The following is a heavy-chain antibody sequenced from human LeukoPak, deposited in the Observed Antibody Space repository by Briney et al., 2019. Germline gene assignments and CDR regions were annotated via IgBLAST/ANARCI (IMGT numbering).Heavy chain of an antibody. CDR1: GFTFSSYA. Sequence: GGSLRLSCAASGFTFSSYAMNWVRQAPGKGLEWVSGISGSGGSTYYADSVKGRFTISRDNAKNSLYLQMNSLRAEDTAVYYCARSAGTWFDPWGQGTLVTVSS. J-gene: IGHJ5*02. CDR3: ARSAGTWFDP. D-gene: IGHD1-1*01. CDR2: ISGSGGST. V-gene: IGHV3-23*01.